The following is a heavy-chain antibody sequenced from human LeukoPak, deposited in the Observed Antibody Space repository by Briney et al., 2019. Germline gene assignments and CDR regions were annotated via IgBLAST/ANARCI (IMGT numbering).Heavy chain of an antibody. CDR3: ARTVEKLRGVVIIPDAFDI. CDR1: GGSISSYY. D-gene: IGHD3-3*01. V-gene: IGHV4-59*01. J-gene: IGHJ3*02. CDR2: IYYSGST. Sequence: PSETLSLTCTVSGGSISSYYWSWIRQPPGKGLEWIGYIYYSGSTNYNPSLKSRVTISVETSKNQFSLKLSSVTAADTAVYYCARTVEKLRGVVIIPDAFDIWGQGTMVTVSS.